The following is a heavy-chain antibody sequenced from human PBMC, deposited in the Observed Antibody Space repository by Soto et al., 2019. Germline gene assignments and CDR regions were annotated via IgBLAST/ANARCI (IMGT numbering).Heavy chain of an antibody. V-gene: IGHV1-69*13. CDR3: AMNPPDYYDSSGYYAFDY. CDR1: GGTFSSYA. J-gene: IGHJ4*02. D-gene: IGHD3-22*01. Sequence: SVKVSCKASGGTFSSYAISWVRQAPGQGLEWMGGIIPIFGTANYAQKYQGRVTITADESTSTAYMELSSLRSEDTAVYYCAMNPPDYYDSSGYYAFDYWGQGTLVTVSS. CDR2: IIPIFGTA.